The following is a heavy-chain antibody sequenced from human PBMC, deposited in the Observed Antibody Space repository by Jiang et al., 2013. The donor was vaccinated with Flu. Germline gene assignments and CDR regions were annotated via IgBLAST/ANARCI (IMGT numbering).Heavy chain of an antibody. D-gene: IGHD6-19*01. CDR3: ARESARYSSGWWLD. Sequence: RLSCAASGFTFSSYAMHWVRQAPGKGLEWVAVISYDGSNKYYADSVKGRFTISRDNSKNTLYLQMNSLRAEDTAVYYCARESARYSSGWWLDWGQGTLVTVSS. J-gene: IGHJ4*02. CDR1: GFTFSSYA. V-gene: IGHV3-30-3*01. CDR2: ISYDGSNK.